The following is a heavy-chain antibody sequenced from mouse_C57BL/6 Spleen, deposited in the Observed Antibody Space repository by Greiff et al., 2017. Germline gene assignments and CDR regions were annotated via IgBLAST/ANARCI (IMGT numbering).Heavy chain of an antibody. CDR2: IWRGGST. CDR3: AKEGLYSGEAMDY. CDR1: GFSLTSYG. J-gene: IGHJ4*01. Sequence: QVQLQQSGPGLVQPSQSLSITCTVSGFSLTSYGVHWVRQSPGKGLEWLGVIWRGGSTDYNAAFMSRLSITKDNSKSQVFFKMNSLQADDTAIYXCAKEGLYSGEAMDYWGQGTSVTVSS. D-gene: IGHD1-1*01. V-gene: IGHV2-5*01.